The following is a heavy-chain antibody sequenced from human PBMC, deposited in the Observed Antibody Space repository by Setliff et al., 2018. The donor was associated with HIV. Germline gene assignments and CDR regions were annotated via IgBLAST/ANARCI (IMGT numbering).Heavy chain of an antibody. CDR3: ARHSDFWSEDAFDI. V-gene: IGHV4-4*09. Sequence: SETLSLTCSVSGGSINSYYWSWIRQPPGKGLEWIGYIYTSGSTKYNPFLRGRVTISVDPSKNQFSLRLSSVTAADTALYYCARHSDFWSEDAFDIWGQGTMVTVSS. CDR2: IYTSGST. J-gene: IGHJ3*02. D-gene: IGHD3-3*01. CDR1: GGSINSYY.